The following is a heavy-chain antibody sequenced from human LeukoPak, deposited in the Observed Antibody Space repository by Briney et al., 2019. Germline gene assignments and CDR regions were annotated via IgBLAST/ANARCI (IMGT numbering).Heavy chain of an antibody. Sequence: SGTLSLTRTVSGGSISSGSYYWSWIRQPAGKGLEWIGRNYTSRSTNYNPSLKSRVTISVDTSKNQFSLKLSSVTAANTAVYYCAGQMYSSSSVAISFDYWGQGTLVTVSS. CDR1: GGSISSGSYY. CDR3: AGQMYSSSSVAISFDY. J-gene: IGHJ4*02. V-gene: IGHV4-61*02. D-gene: IGHD6-6*01. CDR2: NYTSRST.